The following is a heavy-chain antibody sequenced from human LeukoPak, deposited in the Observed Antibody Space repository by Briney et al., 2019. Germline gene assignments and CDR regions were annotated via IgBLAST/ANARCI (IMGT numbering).Heavy chain of an antibody. CDR2: IYPGDSDT. D-gene: IGHD1-7*01. CDR3: ARRAAERELLDY. V-gene: IGHV5-51*01. J-gene: IGHJ4*02. CDR1: GYRFTSYW. Sequence: GESLKISCKVSGYRFTSYWIGWVRQMPGKGLEWMGIIYPGDSDTRYSPSFQGQVTISADKSISTAYLQWSSLRASDTAMYYCARRAAERELLDYWGQGTLVTVSS.